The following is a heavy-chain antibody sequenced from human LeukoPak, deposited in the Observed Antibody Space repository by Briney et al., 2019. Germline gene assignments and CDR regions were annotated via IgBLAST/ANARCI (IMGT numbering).Heavy chain of an antibody. CDR2: INPKSGGT. J-gene: IGHJ3*02. CDR3: ARPIIAVGGAFDI. CDR1: GYTFTGYY. Sequence: ASXKVSCKASGYTFTGYYMHWVRQAPGQGLEGMGWINPKSGGTNYAQKFQGWVPMTRDTSISTAYMELSRLRSDDTAVYYCARPIIAVGGAFDIWGQGTMVTVSS. V-gene: IGHV1-2*04. D-gene: IGHD6-19*01.